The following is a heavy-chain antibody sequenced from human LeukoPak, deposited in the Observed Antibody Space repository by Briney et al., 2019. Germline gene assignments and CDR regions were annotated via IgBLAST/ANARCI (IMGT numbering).Heavy chain of an antibody. CDR3: STSPSFGSSWYQFNY. V-gene: IGHV3-23*01. CDR2: ISGGGAST. CDR1: GFTFSTYA. J-gene: IGHJ4*02. D-gene: IGHD6-13*01. Sequence: GGSLRLSCAASGFTFSTYAMSWVRQAPGKGLEWVSAISGGGASTYYVDSVKGRFTISRDNSRDTLYLQMNSLRAEDTAVYYCSTSPSFGSSWYQFNYWGQGTLVTVSS.